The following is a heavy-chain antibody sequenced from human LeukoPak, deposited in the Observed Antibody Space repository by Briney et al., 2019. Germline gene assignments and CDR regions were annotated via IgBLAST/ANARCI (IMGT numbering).Heavy chain of an antibody. CDR1: GFTLCRYW. CDR2: SNSDGKIT. J-gene: IGHJ4*02. D-gene: IGHD3-3*01. V-gene: IGHV3-74*01. Sequence: GGSLRLSCAASGFTLCRYWMHWFRQAPGTGLVWVARSNSDGKITDYADSVRRRFTTSRDNTKNTVYLQMSSLRAEDTGVYYCARDHHDFWSGYPNYWGQGTLVIVSS. CDR3: ARDHHDFWSGYPNY.